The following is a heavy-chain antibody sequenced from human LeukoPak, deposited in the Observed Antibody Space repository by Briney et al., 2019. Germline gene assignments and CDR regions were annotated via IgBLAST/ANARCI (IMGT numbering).Heavy chain of an antibody. CDR3: TSNYDSSGYSVKVWHDY. Sequence: GGSLRLSCAASGFTFSGSAMHWVRQASGKGLEWVGRIRSKANSYATAYAASVKGRFTISRDDSKNTAYLQMNSLKTEDTAVYYCTSNYDSSGYSVKVWHDYWGQGTPVTVSS. D-gene: IGHD3-22*01. J-gene: IGHJ4*02. CDR1: GFTFSGSA. V-gene: IGHV3-73*01. CDR2: IRSKANSYAT.